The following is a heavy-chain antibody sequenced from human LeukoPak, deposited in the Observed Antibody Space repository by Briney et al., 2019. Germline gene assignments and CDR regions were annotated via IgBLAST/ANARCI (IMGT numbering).Heavy chain of an antibody. Sequence: GGSLRLSCAASGFTFSTFAMIWVRQPPGKGLEWVSSIFPSGGEIHYADSVRGRFTISRDNSKSTLSLQMNSLRPEDTAVYYCAKDRRGNDILTGYPYYYMDVWGKGTTVTISS. CDR2: IFPSGGEI. CDR1: GFTFSTFA. J-gene: IGHJ6*03. D-gene: IGHD3-9*01. V-gene: IGHV3-23*01. CDR3: AKDRRGNDILTGYPYYYMDV.